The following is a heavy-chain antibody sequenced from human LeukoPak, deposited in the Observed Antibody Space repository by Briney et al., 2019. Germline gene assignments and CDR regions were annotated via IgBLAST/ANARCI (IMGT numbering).Heavy chain of an antibody. CDR2: IKEDGSEK. CDR3: ARDHHPFTA. CDR1: GFTFGFYW. Sequence: GGSLRLSCAASGFTFGFYWMSWVRQAPGKGLEWVANIKEDGSEKNYVDSVKGRFTISRDNAKNSLYLQMNSLRAEDTAVYYCARDHHPFTAWGQGTLVTVSS. D-gene: IGHD5-18*01. V-gene: IGHV3-7*04. J-gene: IGHJ4*02.